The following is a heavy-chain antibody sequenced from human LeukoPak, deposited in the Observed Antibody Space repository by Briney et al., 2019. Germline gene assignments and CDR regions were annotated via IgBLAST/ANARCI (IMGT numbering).Heavy chain of an antibody. CDR3: ARGPSYGSGVAY. CDR1: GGSISSYH. J-gene: IGHJ4*02. D-gene: IGHD3-10*01. Sequence: SETLSLTCTVSGGSISSYHWSWIRQPPGKGLEWLGYIYYSGSSNYNPSLKSRVTTSADTSKNQFSLKLSSVTAADTAVYYCARGPSYGSGVAYWGQGTLVTVSS. CDR2: IYYSGSS. V-gene: IGHV4-59*12.